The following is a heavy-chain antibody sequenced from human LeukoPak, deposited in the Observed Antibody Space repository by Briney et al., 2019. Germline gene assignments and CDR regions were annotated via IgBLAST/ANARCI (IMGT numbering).Heavy chain of an antibody. CDR1: GGSISSYY. V-gene: IGHV4-59*01. CDR3: ARVTGYRIEDYFDY. D-gene: IGHD6-13*01. J-gene: IGHJ4*02. CDR2: IYYSGST. Sequence: SESLSLTCTVSGGSISSYYWSWIRQPPGKGLEWIGYIYYSGSTNYNPSLKSRVTISVETSKNKFSLMLRSVTPADTAVYYCARVTGYRIEDYFDYWGQGTPVTASS.